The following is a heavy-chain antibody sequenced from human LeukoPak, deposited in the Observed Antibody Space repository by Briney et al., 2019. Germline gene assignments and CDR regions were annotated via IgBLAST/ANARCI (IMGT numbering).Heavy chain of an antibody. Sequence: GGSLRLSCAASGFTFNSYSMNWVRQAPGKGLEWVSYISSSSSTIYYADSVKGRFTISRDNAKNSLYLQMNSLRADETPGYKCERVTATRFDCYGQGRVVTDSS. CDR1: GFTFNSYS. J-gene: IGHJ5*01. CDR2: ISSSSSTI. D-gene: IGHD1-26*01. CDR3: ERVTATRFDC. V-gene: IGHV3-48*01.